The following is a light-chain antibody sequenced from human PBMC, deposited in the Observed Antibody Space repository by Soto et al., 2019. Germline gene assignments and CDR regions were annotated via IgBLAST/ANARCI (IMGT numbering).Light chain of an antibody. CDR1: QSITSSF. CDR3: QHYGSSPWT. CDR2: GAS. V-gene: IGKV3-20*01. J-gene: IGKJ1*01. Sequence: EIVLTQSPGTLSLSPGERASLSCGASQSITSSFLAWYQQKPGQAPRLLIYGASTRATGIPARFSGSGSGTEFTLTISRLEPEDFAVYFCQHYGSSPWTFGQGTKVDI.